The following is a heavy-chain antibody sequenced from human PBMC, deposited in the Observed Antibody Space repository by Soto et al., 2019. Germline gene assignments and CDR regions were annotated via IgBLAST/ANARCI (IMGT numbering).Heavy chain of an antibody. CDR1: GFTFSTYT. J-gene: IGHJ4*02. Sequence: PGGSLRLSCAASGFTFSTYTMHWVRQAPGKGLEWVTLISYDGSNKYYADSVKGRFTISRDNSKNTLYLQMNSLRAEDTAVYYCARDPSPRGDYYFDYWGQGTLVTVSS. CDR3: ARDPSPRGDYYFDY. D-gene: IGHD4-17*01. CDR2: ISYDGSNK. V-gene: IGHV3-30-3*01.